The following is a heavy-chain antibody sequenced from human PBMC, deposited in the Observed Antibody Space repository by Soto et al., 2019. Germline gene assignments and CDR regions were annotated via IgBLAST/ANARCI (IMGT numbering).Heavy chain of an antibody. J-gene: IGHJ6*02. D-gene: IGHD3-3*01. CDR3: TIFGVVIRGGYYYGMDV. V-gene: IGHV3-15*07. CDR2: TKSKTDGGTT. CDR1: GFTFSSYG. Sequence: GSLRLSCAASGFTFSSYGMHWVRQAPGKGLEWVGRTKSKTDGGTTDYAAPVKGRFTISRDDSKNTLYLQMNSLKTEDTAVYYCTIFGVVIRGGYYYGMDVWGQGTTVTVSS.